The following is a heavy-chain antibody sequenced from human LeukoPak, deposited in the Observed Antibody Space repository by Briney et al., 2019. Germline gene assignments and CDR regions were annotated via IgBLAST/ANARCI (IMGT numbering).Heavy chain of an antibody. CDR2: ISSRSDYI. CDR1: GFTFSSYS. D-gene: IGHD6-13*01. Sequence: GGSLRLSCAASGFTFSSYSMNWVRQAPGKGLEWVSSISSRSDYIYYADSVKGRFTISRDNAKNSLYLQMNSLKAEDTAVYYCARDGSTWFNWFDPWGRGTVVTVSS. J-gene: IGHJ5*02. CDR3: ARDGSTWFNWFDP. V-gene: IGHV3-21*01.